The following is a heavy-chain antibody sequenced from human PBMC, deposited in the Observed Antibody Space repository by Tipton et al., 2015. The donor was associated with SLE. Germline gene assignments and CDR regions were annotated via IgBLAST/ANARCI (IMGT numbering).Heavy chain of an antibody. CDR1: GYTFFSYD. CDR3: ARDQYYYDSSGYYYCGMDV. V-gene: IGHV1-8*03. J-gene: IGHJ6*02. CDR2: MNPNSGNT. Sequence: QSGAEVKMPGASVKVSCKASGYTFFSYDINWVRQAAGQGLEWVGWMNPNSGNTVYAQKFQGRVTLTRNTSISTAYMERSSLRSEDTAVYYCARDQYYYDSSGYYYCGMDVWGQGTTVTVSS. D-gene: IGHD3-22*01.